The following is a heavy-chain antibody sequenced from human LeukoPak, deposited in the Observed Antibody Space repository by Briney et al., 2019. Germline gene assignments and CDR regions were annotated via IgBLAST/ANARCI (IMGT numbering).Heavy chain of an antibody. J-gene: IGHJ4*02. CDR1: GYRFVSFG. CDR3: ARDLLIAAAGTYGY. CDR2: ISAYNGNT. V-gene: IGHV1-18*01. Sequence: ASVKVSCKTSGYRFVSFGIIWVRQAPGQGLEWMGWISAYNGNTNYAQKLQGRVTMTTDTSTSTAYMELRSLRSDDTAVYYCARDLLIAAAGTYGYWGQGTLVTVSS. D-gene: IGHD6-13*01.